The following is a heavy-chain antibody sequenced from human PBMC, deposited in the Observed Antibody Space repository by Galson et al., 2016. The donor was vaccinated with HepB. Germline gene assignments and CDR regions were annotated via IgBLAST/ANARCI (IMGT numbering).Heavy chain of an antibody. D-gene: IGHD4-17*01. V-gene: IGHV4-39*01. CDR1: GDSLSSSPYY. Sequence: SETLSLTCTASGDSLSSSPYYWGWIRQPPGKGLEWIGSVYYSGSTYYNPSLKSRVTISVDTSKTQFSLRLTSVTAADTAVYYCARQGVAIDYDDYVVPGWFDPWGQGTLVTVSS. CDR2: VYYSGST. CDR3: ARQGVAIDYDDYVVPGWFDP. J-gene: IGHJ5*02.